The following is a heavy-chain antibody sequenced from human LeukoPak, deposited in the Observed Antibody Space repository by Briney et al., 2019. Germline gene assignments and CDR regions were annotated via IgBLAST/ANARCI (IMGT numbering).Heavy chain of an antibody. D-gene: IGHD3-10*01. J-gene: IGHJ4*02. CDR3: ARDGTYYYGSGSPHPQDY. CDR1: GFTFSSYW. V-gene: IGHV3-7*03. Sequence: HPGGSLGLSCAASGFTFSSYWMSWVRQAPGKGLEWVANIKQDGSEKYYVDSVKGRFTISRDNAKNSLYLQMNSLRVEDTAVYYCARDGTYYYGSGSPHPQDYWGQGTLVTVSS. CDR2: IKQDGSEK.